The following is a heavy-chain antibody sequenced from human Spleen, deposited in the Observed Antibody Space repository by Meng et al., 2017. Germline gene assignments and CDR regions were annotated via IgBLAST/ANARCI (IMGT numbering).Heavy chain of an antibody. CDR1: GFTFSDYY. J-gene: IGHJ4*02. D-gene: IGHD5-24*01. CDR2: ISGSGHTI. Sequence: QVQLVESGGGLVKPGGSLRLSCAASGFTFSDYYMSWIRQAPGKGLEWVSYISGSGHTIYHADSVKGRFTISRDNAKNSLYLQMSSLRAEDTAVYYCARDRDGYSVFDYWGQGTLVTVST. V-gene: IGHV3-11*01. CDR3: ARDRDGYSVFDY.